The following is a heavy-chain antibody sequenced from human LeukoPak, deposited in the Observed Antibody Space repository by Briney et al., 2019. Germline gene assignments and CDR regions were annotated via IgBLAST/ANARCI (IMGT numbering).Heavy chain of an antibody. CDR1: GGSISSYY. Sequence: PSETLSLTXTVSGGSISSYYWSWIGQPPGKGLEWIGYIYYSGSTNYNPSLKSRVTISVDTSKNQFSLKLSSVTAADTAVYYCARVKLRYFDWLPLPDYWGQGTLVTVSS. CDR2: IYYSGST. CDR3: ARVKLRYFDWLPLPDY. D-gene: IGHD3-9*01. V-gene: IGHV4-59*01. J-gene: IGHJ4*02.